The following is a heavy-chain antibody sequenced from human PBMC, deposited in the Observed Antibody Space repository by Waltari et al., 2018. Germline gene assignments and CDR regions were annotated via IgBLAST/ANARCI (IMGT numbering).Heavy chain of an antibody. V-gene: IGHV4-34*01. CDR3: ARGVRDNWNYFRVVRTGYYGMDV. Sequence: QVQLQQWGAGLLKPSETLSLTCAVYGGSFSGYYWSWIRPPPGKGLEWIGEINHSGSTNYNPSLKSRVTISVDTSKNQFSLKLSSVTAADTAVYYCARGVRDNWNYFRVVRTGYYGMDVWGQGTTVTVSS. D-gene: IGHD1-7*01. CDR2: INHSGST. J-gene: IGHJ6*02. CDR1: GGSFSGYY.